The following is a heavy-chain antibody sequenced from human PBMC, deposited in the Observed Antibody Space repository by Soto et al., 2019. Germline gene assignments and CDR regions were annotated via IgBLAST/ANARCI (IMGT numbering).Heavy chain of an antibody. CDR1: GLTFSNYA. J-gene: IGHJ4*02. D-gene: IGHD6-19*01. CDR3: AGRSSGWYFHY. Sequence: EVQLLESGGGLVQPGGSLRLSCAAPGLTFSNYAMNWVRQAPGKGLEWVSVISGSGGSTYYADSVKGRFTISRDKSKNTLYLQMNSLRVEDTAVYYCAGRSSGWYFHYWGQGTLVNVSS. V-gene: IGHV3-23*01. CDR2: ISGSGGST.